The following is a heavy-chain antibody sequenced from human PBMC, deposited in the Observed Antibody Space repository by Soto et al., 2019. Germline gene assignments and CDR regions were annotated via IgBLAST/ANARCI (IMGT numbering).Heavy chain of an antibody. Sequence: SETLSLTCTVSGGSITSYNWNWIRQPPGKGLEWIGYIYYSGSTRYNPSLKSRVTISVDTSKKQFSLTLSSVTAADTAVYYCAADSSGYYQFDYWGQGTLVTVSS. V-gene: IGHV4-59*08. J-gene: IGHJ4*02. CDR1: GGSITSYN. CDR3: AADSSGYYQFDY. D-gene: IGHD3-22*01. CDR2: IYYSGST.